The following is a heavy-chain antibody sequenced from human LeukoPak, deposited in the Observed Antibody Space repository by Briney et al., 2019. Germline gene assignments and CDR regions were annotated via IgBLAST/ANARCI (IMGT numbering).Heavy chain of an antibody. D-gene: IGHD4-23*01. CDR2: ISFDGSNK. V-gene: IGHV3-30*04. Sequence: GRSLRPSCAASGFTFSNYAMHWVRRAPGKGLDWLAVISFDGSNKYYADSVKGRFTISRDNSKNTLYLQMNSLRPEDTALYYCARGLGYGGNSLPDYWGQGTLVTVSS. CDR1: GFTFSNYA. J-gene: IGHJ4*02. CDR3: ARGLGYGGNSLPDY.